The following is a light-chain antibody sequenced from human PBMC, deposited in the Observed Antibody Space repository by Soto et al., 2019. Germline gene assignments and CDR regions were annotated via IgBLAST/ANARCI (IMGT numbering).Light chain of an antibody. CDR2: DAS. CDR3: QQYDSFTIT. Sequence: DIQMTQSPSSLSSSSGDRVTITWQASQDISKHLNWYQQKPGKAPRLLIYDASNLETGVPSRFSGSVSGTDFTVTISRLKPEDIATYDGQQYDSFTITFGQGTRLEIK. J-gene: IGKJ5*01. V-gene: IGKV1-33*01. CDR1: QDISKH.